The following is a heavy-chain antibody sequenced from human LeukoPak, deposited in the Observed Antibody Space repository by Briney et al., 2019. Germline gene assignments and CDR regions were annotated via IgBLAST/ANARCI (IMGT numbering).Heavy chain of an antibody. Sequence: AGGSLRLSCAASGCTFSRYVMSWVRKAPGKGLEWVANIKEDGSKKNYVDSVKGRFTISRDNAKNSLYLQMNSLRAEDTAVYYCARQQLAAAGDFDYWGQGTLVTVSS. V-gene: IGHV3-7*01. CDR1: GCTFSRYV. D-gene: IGHD6-13*01. CDR2: IKEDGSKK. CDR3: ARQQLAAAGDFDY. J-gene: IGHJ4*02.